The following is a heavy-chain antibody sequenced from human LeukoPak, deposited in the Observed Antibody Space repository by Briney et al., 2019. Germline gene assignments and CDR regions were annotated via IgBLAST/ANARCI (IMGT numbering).Heavy chain of an antibody. CDR3: ARVGAKLGYCSSTSCYNVDYFDY. D-gene: IGHD2-2*02. CDR2: ISGSGGST. Sequence: GGSLRLSCAASGFTFSSYAMSWVRQAPGKGLEWVSAISGSGGSTYYADSVKGRFTISRDNSKNTLYLQVNSLRAEDTAVYYCARVGAKLGYCSSTSCYNVDYFDYWGQGTLVTVSS. J-gene: IGHJ4*02. V-gene: IGHV3-23*01. CDR1: GFTFSSYA.